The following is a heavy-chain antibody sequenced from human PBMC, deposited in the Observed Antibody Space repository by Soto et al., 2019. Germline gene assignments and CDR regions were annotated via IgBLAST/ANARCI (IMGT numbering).Heavy chain of an antibody. CDR3: ARGVITMVLLHYFDY. CDR1: GGSSGCGGSS. CDR2: IYYSGST. V-gene: IGHV4-31*03. Sequence: LPLPCTVSGGSSGCGGSSRSWISQHPGKGLEWIGYIYYSGSTYYNPSLKSRVTISVDTSKNQFSLKLSSVTAADTAVYYCARGVITMVLLHYFDYWGQATRVTVSS. J-gene: IGHJ4*02. D-gene: IGHD3-10*01.